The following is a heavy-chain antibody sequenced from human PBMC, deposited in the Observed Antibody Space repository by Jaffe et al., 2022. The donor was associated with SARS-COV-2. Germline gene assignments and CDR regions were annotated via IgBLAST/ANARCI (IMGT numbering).Heavy chain of an antibody. J-gene: IGHJ4*02. CDR3: ARALADSDGYYKTGFDY. D-gene: IGHD3-22*01. V-gene: IGHV1-8*01. CDR2: MSPNSGNT. Sequence: QVQLVQSGAEMKEPGASVKVSCKASGYTFTSYDINWVRQATGQGLEWVGWMSPNSGNTGYAQKFQGRVTMTTSTSISTAYMELSSLRSEDTAVYYCARALADSDGYYKTGFDYWGQGTLVTVSS. CDR1: GYTFTSYD.